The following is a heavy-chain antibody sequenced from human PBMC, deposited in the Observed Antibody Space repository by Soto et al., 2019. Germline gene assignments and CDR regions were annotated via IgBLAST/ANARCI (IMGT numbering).Heavy chain of an antibody. V-gene: IGHV3-23*01. D-gene: IGHD2-2*01. Sequence: EVQVLESGGGLAQPGRSLRLSCAVSGLSFSSYAMTWVRQSPGKGREGVSSISRSGNSTYSADSVRGRFTISRDNSKNTLYLQMNSRRAEDTAVYYCAKDEKILDWVPTSYYFDFWGQGTLVTVSS. CDR3: AKDEKILDWVPTSYYFDF. CDR2: ISRSGNST. CDR1: GLSFSSYA. J-gene: IGHJ4*02.